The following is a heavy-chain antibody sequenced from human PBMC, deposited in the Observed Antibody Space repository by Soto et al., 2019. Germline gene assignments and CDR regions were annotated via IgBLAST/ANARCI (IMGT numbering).Heavy chain of an antibody. J-gene: IGHJ4*02. D-gene: IGHD3-3*01. CDR3: TRTARFLESY. Sequence: LRLSCTASGFTFGDYAMSWVRQAPGKGLEWVGFIRSKAYGGTTEYAASVKGRFTISRDDSKSIAYLQMNSLKTEDTAVYYCTRTARFLESYWGQGTLVTVSS. CDR1: GFTFGDYA. CDR2: IRSKAYGGTT. V-gene: IGHV3-49*04.